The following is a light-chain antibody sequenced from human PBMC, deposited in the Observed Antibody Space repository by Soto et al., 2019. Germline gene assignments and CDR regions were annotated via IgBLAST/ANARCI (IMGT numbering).Light chain of an antibody. CDR3: QQYGSSSWT. V-gene: IGKV3-20*01. J-gene: IGKJ1*01. CDR1: QSVSSSY. Sequence: EIVLTQSPGTXSXXXXXXXXLSXRASQSVSSSYLAWYQQKPGQAPRLLIYGASSRATGIPDRFSGSGSGTDFTLTISRLEPEDFAVYYCQQYGSSSWTFGQGTKVDNK. CDR2: GAS.